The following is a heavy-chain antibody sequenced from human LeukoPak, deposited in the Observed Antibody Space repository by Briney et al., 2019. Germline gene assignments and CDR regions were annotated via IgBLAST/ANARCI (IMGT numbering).Heavy chain of an antibody. CDR3: AKGVSRGVDPTGLGY. V-gene: IGHV3-30*18. Sequence: PGKSLRLSCVASGFTFSSYGMHWVRQAPGKGPEWVAVISYDGSDRYYANFVKGRFTISRDNSKNTLFLQTNSMRPEDTAVYYCAKGVSRGVDPTGLGYWGQGTLVTVSS. J-gene: IGHJ4*02. CDR1: GFTFSSYG. D-gene: IGHD1-1*01. CDR2: ISYDGSDR.